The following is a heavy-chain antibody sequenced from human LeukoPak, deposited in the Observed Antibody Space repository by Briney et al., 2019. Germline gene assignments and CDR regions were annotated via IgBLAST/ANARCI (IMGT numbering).Heavy chain of an antibody. CDR3: VRNFAVAGTCFDS. CDR1: GFTFRNYW. J-gene: IGHJ4*02. V-gene: IGHV3-7*03. CDR2: IKQDGSDR. Sequence: GGALRLSCAASGFTFRNYWRRWGRQARGRGVEWVANIKQDGSDRNYVTSVRGRFPISSDNADSSLYLQMNSLRVEDTAVYYCVRNFAVAGTCFDSWGQGPLVTVSS. D-gene: IGHD6-19*01.